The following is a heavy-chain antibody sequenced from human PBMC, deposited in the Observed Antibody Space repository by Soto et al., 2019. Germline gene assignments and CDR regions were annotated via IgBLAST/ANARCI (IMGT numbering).Heavy chain of an antibody. CDR1: GGSFSGYY. CDR3: ARVFDYGDYNWFDP. V-gene: IGHV4-34*01. D-gene: IGHD4-17*01. Sequence: QVQLQQWGAGLLKPSETLSLTCAVYGGSFSGYYWSWIRQPPGKGLEWIGEINQSGSTNYNPSLKSRVPISVDTSKNQFSLKLSSVTAADTAVYYCARVFDYGDYNWFDPWGQGTLVTVSS. J-gene: IGHJ5*02. CDR2: INQSGST.